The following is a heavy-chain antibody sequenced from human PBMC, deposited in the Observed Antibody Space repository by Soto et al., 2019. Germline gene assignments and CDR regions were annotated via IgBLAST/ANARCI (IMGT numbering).Heavy chain of an antibody. CDR3: AREISYVTGGHRYYGMEV. CDR1: GFTFIDHS. CDR2: MGGGGSSE. Sequence: PGGSLRLSCAPSGFTFIDHSMAWIRKAPGKGLEIVAHMGGGGSSEDYGDSVKGRSSIFRANSKNQLFLQMFFLRAEDTAVYYCAREISYVTGGHRYYGMEVLGQGPAVTVSS. V-gene: IGHV3-11*01. D-gene: IGHD3-16*01. J-gene: IGHJ6*02.